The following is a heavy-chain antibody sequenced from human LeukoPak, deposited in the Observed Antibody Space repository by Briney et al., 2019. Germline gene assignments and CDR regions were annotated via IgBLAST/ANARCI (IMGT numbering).Heavy chain of an antibody. CDR1: GFTFSSYG. V-gene: IGHV3-33*01. J-gene: IGHJ4*02. CDR3: ARDPGREAHTAMVPDY. D-gene: IGHD5-18*01. Sequence: GGSLRLSCAAPGFTFSSYGMHWVRQASGKGLEWVAVIWYDGSNKYYADSVKGRFTISRDNSKNTLYLQMNSLRAEDTAVYYCARDPGREAHTAMVPDYWGQGTLVTVSS. CDR2: IWYDGSNK.